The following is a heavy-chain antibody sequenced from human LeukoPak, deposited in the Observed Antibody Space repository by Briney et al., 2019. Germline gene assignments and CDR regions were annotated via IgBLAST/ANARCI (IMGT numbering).Heavy chain of an antibody. Sequence: GGFLRLSCTASGFRFSSYAMSWVRQAPGKGLEWISAISGSAYSTHYADSVKGRFTISRDNSKNTLYLQMDSLRVEDTAVYYCAKDQDVVVVPAAQADWGQGTLVTVSS. CDR1: GFRFSSYA. D-gene: IGHD2-2*01. CDR3: AKDQDVVVVPAAQAD. J-gene: IGHJ4*02. CDR2: ISGSAYST. V-gene: IGHV3-23*01.